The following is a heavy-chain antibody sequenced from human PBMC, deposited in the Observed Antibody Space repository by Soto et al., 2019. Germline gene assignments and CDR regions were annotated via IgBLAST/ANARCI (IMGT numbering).Heavy chain of an antibody. CDR3: ARGRWDIVVVPAAIEHYGMDG. J-gene: IGHJ6*02. D-gene: IGHD2-2*01. CDR2: TYYRSKWYN. CDR1: GDSVSSNSAA. V-gene: IGHV6-1*01. Sequence: PSQTLSLTCAISGDSVSSNSAAWNWIRQSPSRGLEWLGRTYYRSKWYNDYAVSVKSRITINPDTSKNQFSLQLNSVTPEDTAVYYCARGRWDIVVVPAAIEHYGMDGWGQGTTVTVSS.